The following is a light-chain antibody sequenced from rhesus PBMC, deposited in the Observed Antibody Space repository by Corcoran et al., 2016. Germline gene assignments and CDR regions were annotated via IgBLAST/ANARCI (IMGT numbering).Light chain of an antibody. CDR2: DAS. CDR3: LQHNSYPFT. Sequence: DIQMTQSPSSLSASVGDTVTITCRARQGIRSYLNWYQQKPGKAPKLLIYDASSLESGVPSRFSGSGSGTDFALTSSSLQPEDFAVDYCLQHNSYPFTFGPGTKLDIK. J-gene: IGKJ3*01. V-gene: IGKV1-28*03. CDR1: QGIRSY.